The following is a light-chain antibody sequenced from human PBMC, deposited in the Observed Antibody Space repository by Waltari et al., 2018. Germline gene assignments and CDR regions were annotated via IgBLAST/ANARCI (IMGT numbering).Light chain of an antibody. Sequence: SYELTQPPSVSVSPGHTARITCSGEALPNKYAYWYRQKSGQAPVLVIYEDTKRPSGIPERISGSNSGVVATLTITGAQVEDEADYYCYSTDYTGNYWVFGGGTKLTVL. CDR2: EDT. CDR1: ALPNKY. CDR3: YSTDYTGNYWV. J-gene: IGLJ3*02. V-gene: IGLV3-10*01.